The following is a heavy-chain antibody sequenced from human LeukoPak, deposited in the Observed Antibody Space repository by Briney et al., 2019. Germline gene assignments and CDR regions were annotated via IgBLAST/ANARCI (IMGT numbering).Heavy chain of an antibody. Sequence: GGSLRLSCAASGFTFSTYSMTWVRQAPGKGLECVSSISTSSSYIYYTDSVKGRFTISGDNAKKSLYLKMNSLRAEDTAVYYCARTVLDIVVVVAASFDYWGQGTLVTVSS. D-gene: IGHD2-15*01. J-gene: IGHJ4*02. CDR3: ARTVLDIVVVVAASFDY. CDR1: GFTFSTYS. CDR2: ISTSSSYI. V-gene: IGHV3-21*01.